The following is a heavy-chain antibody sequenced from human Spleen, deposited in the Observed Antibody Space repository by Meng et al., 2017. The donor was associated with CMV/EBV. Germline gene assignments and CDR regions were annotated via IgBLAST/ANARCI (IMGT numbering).Heavy chain of an antibody. CDR2: ISYDGSNK. D-gene: IGHD3-10*01. CDR3: ARDRQPSLWFGELSSLDY. CDR1: GCTCSSYA. J-gene: IGHJ4*02. V-gene: IGHV3-30-3*01. Sequence: QVQLVASGXGVVQRGRSLRRSCAASGCTCSSYAMHWVRQAPGKGLEWVAVISYDGSNKYYADSVKGRFTISRDNSKNTLYLQMNSLRAEDTAVYYCARDRQPSLWFGELSSLDYWGQGTLVTVSS.